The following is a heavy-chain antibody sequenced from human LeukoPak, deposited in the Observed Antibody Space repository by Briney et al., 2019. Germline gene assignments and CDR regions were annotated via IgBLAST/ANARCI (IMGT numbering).Heavy chain of an antibody. CDR1: GFTFTSYS. D-gene: IGHD2-2*01. J-gene: IGHJ4*02. Sequence: GGSLRLSCAASGFTFTSYSMNWVRQAPGKGLEWVSRISDGTAGTYYADSVKGRFTISRDNCKNTVYLQMNSLRAEEALVYYYSRASGLPGFKLIYWGLGTLVTVSS. CDR2: ISDGTAGT. CDR3: SRASGLPGFKLIY. V-gene: IGHV3-23*01.